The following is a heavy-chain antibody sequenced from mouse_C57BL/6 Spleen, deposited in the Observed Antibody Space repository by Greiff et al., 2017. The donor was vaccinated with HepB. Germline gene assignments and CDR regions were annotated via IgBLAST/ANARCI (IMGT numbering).Heavy chain of an antibody. V-gene: IGHV1-42*01. J-gene: IGHJ2*01. Sequence: EVQLQQSGPELVKPGASVKISCKASGYSFTGYYMNWVKQSPEKSLEWIGEINPSTGGTTYNQKFKAKATLTVDKSSSTAYMQLKSLTSEDSAVYYCARGRITTVVATRGFDYWGQGTTLTVSS. CDR1: GYSFTGYY. D-gene: IGHD1-1*01. CDR2: INPSTGGT. CDR3: ARGRITTVVATRGFDY.